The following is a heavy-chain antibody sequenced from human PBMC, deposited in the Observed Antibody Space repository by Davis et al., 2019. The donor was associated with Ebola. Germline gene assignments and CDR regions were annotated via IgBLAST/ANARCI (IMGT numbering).Heavy chain of an antibody. D-gene: IGHD3-10*01. V-gene: IGHV3-23*01. CDR2: MSGSGDST. CDR1: GFTLSSYA. J-gene: IGHJ4*02. Sequence: GGSLRLSCVASGFTLSSYAMSWVRLAPGKGLEWVSAMSGSGDSTYYAGSVKGRVIISRDNAKNSLYLQMNSLGDEDTAVYYCVREWFGETDWGQGTLVTVSS. CDR3: VREWFGETD.